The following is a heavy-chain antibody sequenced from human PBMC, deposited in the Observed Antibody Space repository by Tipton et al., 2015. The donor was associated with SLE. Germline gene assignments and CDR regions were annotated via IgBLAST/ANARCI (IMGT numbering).Heavy chain of an antibody. D-gene: IGHD5-18*01. CDR2: IYYTGTTT. CDR3: ARLHGYSYGLNWFDP. Sequence: LRLSCTVSGDSISSHYWSWIRQSPGKGLEWIGSIYYTGTTTYYNSFLKSRVTMSVDTSKNQFSLRLTSVIAADTAVYYCARLHGYSYGLNWFDPWGQGTLISVSS. V-gene: IGHV4-59*04. J-gene: IGHJ5*02. CDR1: GDSISSHY.